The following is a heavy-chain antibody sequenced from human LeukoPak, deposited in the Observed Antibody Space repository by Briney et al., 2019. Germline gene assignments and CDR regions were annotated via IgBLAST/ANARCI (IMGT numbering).Heavy chain of an antibody. D-gene: IGHD6-13*01. J-gene: IGHJ4*02. CDR1: GFTFDDYA. CDR3: AKFAAAGSHWDY. V-gene: IGHV3-9*01. Sequence: PGRSLRLSCAASGFTFDDYAMHWVRQAPGKGLEWVSGISWNSGSIGYADSVKGRFTISRDNAKNSLYLQMNSLRAEDTALYYCAKFAAAGSHWDYWGQGTLVTVSS. CDR2: ISWNSGSI.